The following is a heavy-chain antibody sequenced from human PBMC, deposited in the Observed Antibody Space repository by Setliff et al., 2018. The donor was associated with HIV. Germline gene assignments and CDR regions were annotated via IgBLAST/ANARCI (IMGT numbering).Heavy chain of an antibody. CDR1: GGSIRSFY. CDR2: IYYSGST. J-gene: IGHJ4*02. V-gene: IGHV4-59*08. Sequence: PSETLSLTCTVSGGSIRSFYWSWSRQPPGKGLEWIVYIYYSGSTNYNPSPKSRLTISIDTSKNQYSLNLNSVTAADTAVYYCARHQLRGIYPAFDYWGQGTPVTVSS. CDR3: ARHQLRGIYPAFDY. D-gene: IGHD1-26*01.